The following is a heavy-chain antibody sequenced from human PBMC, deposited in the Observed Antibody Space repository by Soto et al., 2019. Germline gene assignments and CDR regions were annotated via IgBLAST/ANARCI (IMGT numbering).Heavy chain of an antibody. CDR2: IYYSGST. Sequence: SETLSLTCTVSGGSISSYYWSWIRQPPGKGLEWIGYIYYSGSTNYNPSLKSRVTISVDTSKNQFSLNLSSVTAADTAVYYCARGVGHAYHWLGPWGQGTLVTVSS. CDR1: GGSISSYY. D-gene: IGHD1-26*01. CDR3: ARGVGHAYHWLGP. V-gene: IGHV4-59*01. J-gene: IGHJ5*02.